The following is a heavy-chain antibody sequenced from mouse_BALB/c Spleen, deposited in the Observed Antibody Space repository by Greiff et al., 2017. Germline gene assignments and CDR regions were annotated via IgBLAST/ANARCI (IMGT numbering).Heavy chain of an antibody. CDR1: GYAFTNYL. CDR3: ARSTMVTTYAMDD. J-gene: IGHJ4*01. D-gene: IGHD2-1*01. CDR2: INPGSGGT. Sequence: VQLQQSGAELVRPGTSVKVSCKASGYAFTNYLIEWVKQRPGQGLEWIGVINPGSGGTNYNEKFKGKATLTADKSSSTAYMQLSSLTSDDSAVYFCARSTMVTTYAMDDWGQGTSVTVSS. V-gene: IGHV1-54*01.